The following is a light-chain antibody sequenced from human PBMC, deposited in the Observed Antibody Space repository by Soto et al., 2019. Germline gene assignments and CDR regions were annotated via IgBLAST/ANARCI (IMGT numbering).Light chain of an antibody. V-gene: IGLV2-14*01. CDR1: SSDVGGYNY. CDR3: SSYTISSPYG. CDR2: EVS. Sequence: QSALTQPASVSGSPGQSITISCTGTSSDVGGYNYVSWYQQQPGKAPKLIIYEVSNRPSGVSNRFSGSKSGNTASLTISGLQAEDEAEYYCSSYTISSPYGFGTGTKLTVL. J-gene: IGLJ1*01.